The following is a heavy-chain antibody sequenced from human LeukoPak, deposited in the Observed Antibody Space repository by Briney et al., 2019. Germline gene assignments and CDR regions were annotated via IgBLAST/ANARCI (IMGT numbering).Heavy chain of an antibody. CDR3: ARVPDVLRFSNWFDP. CDR2: INAGNGNT. V-gene: IGHV1-3*01. CDR1: GYTFTSYT. Sequence: ASVKVSCKASGYTFTSYTMHWVRQAPGQRLEWMGWINAGNGNTKYSQKFQGRVTITRDTSASTAYMELSSLRSEDTAVYYCARVPDVLRFSNWFDPWGQGTLVTVSS. D-gene: IGHD3-3*01. J-gene: IGHJ5*02.